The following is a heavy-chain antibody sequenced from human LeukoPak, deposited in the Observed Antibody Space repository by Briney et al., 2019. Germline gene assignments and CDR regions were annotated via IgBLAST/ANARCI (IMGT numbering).Heavy chain of an antibody. D-gene: IGHD2-15*01. J-gene: IGHJ4*02. CDR2: ISYDGSNK. CDR1: GFTFSSYA. V-gene: IGHV3-30-3*01. Sequence: GRSLRLSCAASGFTFSSYAMHWVRQAPGKGLEWVAVISYDGSNKYYADSVKGRFTTSRDNSKNTLYLQMNSLRAEDTAVYYCARDRGGYCSGGSCYLLDYWGQGTLVTVSS. CDR3: ARDRGGYCSGGSCYLLDY.